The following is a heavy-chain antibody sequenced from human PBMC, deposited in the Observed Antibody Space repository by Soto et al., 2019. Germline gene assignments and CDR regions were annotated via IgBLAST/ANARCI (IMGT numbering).Heavy chain of an antibody. CDR3: ARNGPVRYCSGGSCGYFDD. Sequence: GAPVKVSCKASGGTFSSYAIISVRQAPGQGLEWMGGIIPIFGTANYAQKFQGRVTITADESTITAYMELSSLRSEDRAVYYCARNGPVRYCSGGSCGYFDDWGQGTLVTVSS. CDR2: IIPIFGTA. V-gene: IGHV1-69*13. D-gene: IGHD2-15*01. J-gene: IGHJ4*02. CDR1: GGTFSSYA.